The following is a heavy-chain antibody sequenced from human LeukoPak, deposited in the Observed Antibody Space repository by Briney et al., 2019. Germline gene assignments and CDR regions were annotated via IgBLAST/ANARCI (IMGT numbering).Heavy chain of an antibody. CDR1: GYTFTGYY. CDR3: ARGRFKDIVAMTYYFDY. V-gene: IGHV1-2*04. Sequence: ASVKVSCKASGYTFTGYYMHWVRQAPGQGLEWMGGINPNSGGTNYAQKFQGWVTMTRDTSISTAYMELSRLRSDDTAVYYCARGRFKDIVAMTYYFDYWGQGTLVTVSS. CDR2: INPNSGGT. J-gene: IGHJ4*02. D-gene: IGHD5-12*01.